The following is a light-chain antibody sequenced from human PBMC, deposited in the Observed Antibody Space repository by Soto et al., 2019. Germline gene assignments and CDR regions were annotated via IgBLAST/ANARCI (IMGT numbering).Light chain of an antibody. Sequence: EIVLTQSPGTLSLSPGERATLSCRASQSVSSSYLAWYQQKPGQAPRLLIYGTSSRATGIPDRFSGSGSGTDFTLIISRLEPEDFAVYYCKQYGSSPWTFGQGTKVEI. V-gene: IGKV3-20*01. CDR1: QSVSSSY. CDR2: GTS. J-gene: IGKJ1*01. CDR3: KQYGSSPWT.